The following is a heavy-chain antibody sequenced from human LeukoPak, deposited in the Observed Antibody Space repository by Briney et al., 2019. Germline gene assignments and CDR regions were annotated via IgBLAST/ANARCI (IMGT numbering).Heavy chain of an antibody. J-gene: IGHJ4*02. D-gene: IGHD3-22*01. CDR2: IYYSGST. V-gene: IGHV4-59*12. CDR1: GGSISSYY. CDR3: ARASDSSGYEGIPLDY. Sequence: SETLSLTCTVSGGSISSYYWSWIRQPPGKGLEWIGYIYYSGSTNYNPSLKSRVTISVDKSKNQFSLKLSSVTAADTAVYYCARASDSSGYEGIPLDYWGQGTLVTVSS.